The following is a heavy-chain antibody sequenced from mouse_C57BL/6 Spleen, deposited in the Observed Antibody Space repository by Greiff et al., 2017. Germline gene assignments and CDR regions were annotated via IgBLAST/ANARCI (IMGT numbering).Heavy chain of an antibody. CDR2: IWSGGST. CDR3: ARNTLNLGRNYYAMDY. CDR1: GFSLTSYG. J-gene: IGHJ4*01. Sequence: QVQLKQSGPGLVQPSQSLSITCTVSGFSLTSYGVHWVRQSPGKGLEWLGVIWSGGSTDYNAAFISRLSISKDNSKSQVFFKMNSLQADDTAIYYCARNTLNLGRNYYAMDYWGQGTSVTVSS. V-gene: IGHV2-2*01. D-gene: IGHD4-1*01.